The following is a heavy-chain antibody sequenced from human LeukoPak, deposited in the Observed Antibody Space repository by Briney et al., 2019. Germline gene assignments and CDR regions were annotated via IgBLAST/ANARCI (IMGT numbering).Heavy chain of an antibody. CDR3: ARGGSYLSAFDI. CDR1: GFTFSSYS. J-gene: IGHJ3*02. CDR2: ISSSSSYI. Sequence: GGSLRLSCAASGFTFSSYSMNWVRQAPGKGLEWVSSISSSSSYIYYADSVKGRFTISRDNAKNTLYLQMNSLRAEDTAVYYCARGGSYLSAFDIWGQGTMVTVSS. D-gene: IGHD1-26*01. V-gene: IGHV3-21*04.